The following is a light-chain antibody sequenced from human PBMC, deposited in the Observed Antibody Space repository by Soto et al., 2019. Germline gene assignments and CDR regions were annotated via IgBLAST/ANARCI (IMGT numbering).Light chain of an antibody. Sequence: EIVLTQSPDTLSLSPGDRATLSCRTSQTVNSIYFAWYQQKPGQAPRLLIYGASSRATGIPDRFSGGGSGTDFTLTISRLEPEDFATYYCQQSYTIPRTFGQGTKVEVK. CDR3: QQSYTIPRT. V-gene: IGKV3-20*01. CDR1: QTVNSIY. J-gene: IGKJ1*01. CDR2: GAS.